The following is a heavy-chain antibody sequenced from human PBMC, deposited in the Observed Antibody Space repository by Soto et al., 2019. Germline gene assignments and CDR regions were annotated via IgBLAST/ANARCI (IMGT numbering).Heavy chain of an antibody. J-gene: IGHJ4*02. V-gene: IGHV3-21*06. CDR1: GFTFTRYS. CDR3: ARESEDLTSNFDY. CDR2: ISSTTHYI. Sequence: GGFLRLSCAASGFTFTRYSMNWVRQAPGKGLAWVSSISSTTHYIYYADSMRGRFTISRDNAKNAVYLEMNSLRAEDTAVYYCARESEDLTSNFDYWGQGTLVTVSS.